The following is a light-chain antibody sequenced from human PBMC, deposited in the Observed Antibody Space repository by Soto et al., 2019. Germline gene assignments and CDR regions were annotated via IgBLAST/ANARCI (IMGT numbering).Light chain of an antibody. Sequence: QSALTQPASVSGSPGQSITISCTGTNSDVGGFDFVSWYQQLPGKAPKLIIYDVTYRASGSSNRFSASKSGNTASLTISGLQAEDEADYYCSSYASADTRVFGGGTKVTVL. J-gene: IGLJ2*01. CDR1: NSDVGGFDF. V-gene: IGLV2-14*01. CDR2: DVT. CDR3: SSYASADTRV.